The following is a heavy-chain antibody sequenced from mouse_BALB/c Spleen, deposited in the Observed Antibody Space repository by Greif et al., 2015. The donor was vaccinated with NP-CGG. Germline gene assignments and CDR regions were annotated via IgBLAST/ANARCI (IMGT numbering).Heavy chain of an antibody. J-gene: IGHJ4*01. CDR1: GFTFSSFG. CDR3: AREGGYYAMDY. V-gene: IGHV5-17*02. CDR2: ISSGSSTI. Sequence: EVKVVESGGGLVQPGGSRKLSCAASGFTFSSFGMHWVRQAPEKGLEWVAYISSGSSTIYYADTVKGRFTISRDNPKNTLLLQMTSVGSEGTAMYCGAREGGYYAMDYWGQGTSVTVSS.